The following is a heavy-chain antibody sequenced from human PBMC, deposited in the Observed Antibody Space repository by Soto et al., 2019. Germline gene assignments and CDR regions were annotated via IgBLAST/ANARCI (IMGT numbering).Heavy chain of an antibody. Sequence: QVQLVQSGAEVKKPGSSVKVSCKASGGTFSSYAISWVRQAPGQGLEWMGGIIPIFGTANYAQKFQGRVTITAYESTSTAYMELSSLRSEDTDVYYCARDERLHLRHHPLYFYYYGMDVWGQGTTVTVAS. CDR2: IIPIFGTA. V-gene: IGHV1-69*01. CDR3: ARDERLHLRHHPLYFYYYGMDV. J-gene: IGHJ6*02. CDR1: GGTFSSYA. D-gene: IGHD5-12*01.